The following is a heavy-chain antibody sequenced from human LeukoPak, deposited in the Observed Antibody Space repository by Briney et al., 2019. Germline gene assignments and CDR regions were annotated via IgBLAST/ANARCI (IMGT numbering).Heavy chain of an antibody. J-gene: IGHJ6*04. V-gene: IGHV3-7*01. CDR1: GFTFNTYW. CDR3: VTRLCSISACRASSYLSFDV. CDR2: VRQDGGEG. D-gene: IGHD3-10*02. Sequence: GGSLRLSCAASGFTFNTYWMTWVLQAPGRGLEWVANVRQDGGEGHYVDSVMGRFTVSRDNAENSLYLQLNSLRVEDTAVYYCVTRLCSISACRASSYLSFDVWGKGTTVTVSS.